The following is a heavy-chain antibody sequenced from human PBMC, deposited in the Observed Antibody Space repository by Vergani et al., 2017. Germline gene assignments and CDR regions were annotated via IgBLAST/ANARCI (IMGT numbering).Heavy chain of an antibody. CDR3: ARQSPYYDFWSGYRWGAFDI. CDR2: IYHSGST. V-gene: IGHV4-38-2*01. Sequence: QVQLQESGPGLVKPSETLSLTCAVSGYSISSGYYWGWIRQPPEKGLEWIGSIYHSGSTYYNPSLKSRVTISVYTSKNQFSLKLSSVTAADTAVYYCARQSPYYDFWSGYRWGAFDIWGQGTMVTVSS. CDR1: GYSISSGYY. D-gene: IGHD3-3*01. J-gene: IGHJ3*02.